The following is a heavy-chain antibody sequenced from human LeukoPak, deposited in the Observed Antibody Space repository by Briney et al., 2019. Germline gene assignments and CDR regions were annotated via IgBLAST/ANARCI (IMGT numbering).Heavy chain of an antibody. CDR1: GGSFSGYY. CDR3: TRGSIAYYYMDV. V-gene: IGHV4-34*01. CDR2: INHSGST. D-gene: IGHD3-22*01. J-gene: IGHJ6*03. Sequence: SETLSLTCAVYGGSFSGYYWSRIRQPPGKGLEWIGGINHSGSTNYNPSLKSRVTISVDTSKNQFSLKLSSVTAADTAVYYCTRGSIAYYYMDVWGKGTTVTISS.